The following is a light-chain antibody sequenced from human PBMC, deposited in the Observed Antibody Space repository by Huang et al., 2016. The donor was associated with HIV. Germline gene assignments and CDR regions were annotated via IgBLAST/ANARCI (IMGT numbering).Light chain of an antibody. V-gene: IGKV3-15*01. CDR2: GSS. CDR3: HQYNNWLLS. J-gene: IGKJ4*01. Sequence: EVVMTQSPAILSVSPGERVTLSCRANRSVSTNLAWYQQRPGQAPRLLIDGSSTRAPGIPARFSGSGSGTDFSLTISSLQSEDFALYYCHQYNNWLLSFGGGTRVDI. CDR1: RSVSTN.